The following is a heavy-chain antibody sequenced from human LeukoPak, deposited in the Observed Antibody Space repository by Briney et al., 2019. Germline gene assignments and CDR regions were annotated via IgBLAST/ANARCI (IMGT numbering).Heavy chain of an antibody. J-gene: IGHJ6*03. V-gene: IGHV3-23*01. CDR3: ANGGYYYYYMDV. D-gene: IGHD3-16*01. CDR2: ISGSGGGT. CDR1: GFTFSSYA. Sequence: PGGSLRLSCAASGFTFSSYAMSWVRQAPGKGLEWVSAISGSGGGTYYADSVKGRFTISRDNSKNTLYLQMNSLRAEDTAVYYCANGGYYYYYMDVWGKGTTVTVSS.